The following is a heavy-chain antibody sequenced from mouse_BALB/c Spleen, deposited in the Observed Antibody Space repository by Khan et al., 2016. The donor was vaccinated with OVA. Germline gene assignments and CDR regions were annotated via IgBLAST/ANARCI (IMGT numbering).Heavy chain of an antibody. CDR1: GYTFTTYW. V-gene: IGHV1-7*01. D-gene: IGHD1-3*01. CDR2: INPSTGYT. Sequence: QVQLKQSGAELAQPGASVKLSCPTSGYTFTTYWMHWVKQRPGQGLEWIGYINPSTGYTEYNQSLKDKATFTTDKSSNTAYIQLSRLASEDSAVNYCTRRGLNGIFAYWGQGTLVTVSA. J-gene: IGHJ3*01. CDR3: TRRGLNGIFAY.